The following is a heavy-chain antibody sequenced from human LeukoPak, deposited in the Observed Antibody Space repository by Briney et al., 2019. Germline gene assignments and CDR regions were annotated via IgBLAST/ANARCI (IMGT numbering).Heavy chain of an antibody. J-gene: IGHJ4*02. CDR2: IYYSGST. CDR1: GGSISSSNYY. CDR3: ANWDLVVPAAIEIDS. Sequence: SETLSLTCTVSGGSISSSNYYWGWIRQPPGKGLEWIGSIYYSGSTYYNPSLKSRVTISVDTSKNQFSLKLFSVTAADTAIYYCANWDLVVPAAIEIDSWGQGTLVTVSS. V-gene: IGHV4-39*01. D-gene: IGHD2-2*01.